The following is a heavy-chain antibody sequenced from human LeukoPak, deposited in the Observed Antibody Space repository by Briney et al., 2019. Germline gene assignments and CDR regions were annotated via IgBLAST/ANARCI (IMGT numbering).Heavy chain of an antibody. Sequence: ASVKVSCKASGYTFTSYGISWVRQAPGQGLEWMGWISAYNGNTNHAQKLQGRVTMTTDTSTSTAYMELRSLRSDDTAVYYCARDGTTIYYYYMDVWGKGTTVTVSS. D-gene: IGHD1-1*01. CDR1: GYTFTSYG. V-gene: IGHV1-18*01. CDR2: ISAYNGNT. J-gene: IGHJ6*03. CDR3: ARDGTTIYYYYMDV.